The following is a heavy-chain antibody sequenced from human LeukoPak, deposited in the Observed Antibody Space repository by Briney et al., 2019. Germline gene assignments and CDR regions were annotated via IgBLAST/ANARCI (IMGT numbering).Heavy chain of an antibody. CDR3: ARDQGSGINYYYYYMDV. D-gene: IGHD3-10*01. CDR1: GFTFSSYW. V-gene: IGHV3-7*01. Sequence: PGGSLRLPCAASGFTFSSYWMSWVRQAPGKGLEWVANIKQDGSEKYYVDSVKGRFTISRDNAKNSLYLQMNSLRAEDTAVYYCARDQGSGINYYYYYMDVWGKGTTVTVSS. CDR2: IKQDGSEK. J-gene: IGHJ6*03.